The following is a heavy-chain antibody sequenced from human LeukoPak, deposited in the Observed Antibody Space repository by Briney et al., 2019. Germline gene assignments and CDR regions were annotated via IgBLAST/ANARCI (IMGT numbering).Heavy chain of an antibody. Sequence: PGGSLRLSCTASGFTFGDYAMSWFRQAPGEGLEWVGFIRSKAHGGTTEYAASVKGRFTISRDDSKSIAYLQMDGLKTEDTAVYYCTRAGRYCSGGSCYSFYWGQGTLVTVSS. CDR2: IRSKAHGGTT. J-gene: IGHJ4*02. V-gene: IGHV3-49*03. D-gene: IGHD2-15*01. CDR3: TRAGRYCSGGSCYSFY. CDR1: GFTFGDYA.